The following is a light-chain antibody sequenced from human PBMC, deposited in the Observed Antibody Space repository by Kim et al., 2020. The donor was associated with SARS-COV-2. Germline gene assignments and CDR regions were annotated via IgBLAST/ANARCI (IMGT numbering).Light chain of an antibody. CDR1: QSVTIN. V-gene: IGKV3-15*01. CDR2: GAS. J-gene: IGKJ1*01. CDR3: QQYNDWPQT. Sequence: VSPGERATLSCRASQSVTINLAWYQQKPGQAPRLLIYGASTRATGIPARFSGSGSGTEFTLTINSLQSEDLAVYYCQQYNDWPQTFGQGTKVDIK.